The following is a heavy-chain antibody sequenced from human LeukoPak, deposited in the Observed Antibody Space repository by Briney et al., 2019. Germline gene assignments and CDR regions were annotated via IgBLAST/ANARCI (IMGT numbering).Heavy chain of an antibody. CDR1: GFTLSSKV. D-gene: IGHD3-10*01. CDR3: ARAVGYGAGSYGFDI. Sequence: GSLRGASSASGFTLSSKVLHWGGPAPVPWLLWVSRIIRDGTGTDYADSVKGRFTISRDIATNTLYLQMNSLRAEDTAVYYCARAVGYGAGSYGFDIWGQGTTVTVSS. J-gene: IGHJ3*02. V-gene: IGHV3-74*01. CDR2: IIRDGTGT.